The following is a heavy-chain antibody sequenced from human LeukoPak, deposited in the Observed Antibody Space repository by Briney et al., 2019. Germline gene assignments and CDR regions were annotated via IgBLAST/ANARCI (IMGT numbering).Heavy chain of an antibody. Sequence: PGGSLRLSCAASGFTFSDAWMSWGRQAPGKGLEWGGLIKSKTDGGTTDCAAPVKGRFTISRDDSKNTVYLKMSSLKTEDTAVYYCTSGLHLWFWGQGTLVTVSS. D-gene: IGHD5-18*01. CDR2: IKSKTDGGTT. V-gene: IGHV3-15*01. J-gene: IGHJ4*02. CDR3: TSGLHLWF. CDR1: GFTFSDAW.